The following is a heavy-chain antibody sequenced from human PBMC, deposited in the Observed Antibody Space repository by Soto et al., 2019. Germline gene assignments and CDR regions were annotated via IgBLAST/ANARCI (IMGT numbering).Heavy chain of an antibody. CDR1: GDSISSYY. Sequence: QVQLQESGPGLVKPSETLSLTCTVSGDSISSYYWSWIRQPPGKGLEWIGYIYYSGSTNYNPSLTSRVTISVDRSKTQFSLKLNSVTAADTAVYYCARHGSSSWQEPPGVQHWGQGTLVTVSS. CDR2: IYYSGST. V-gene: IGHV4-59*08. CDR3: ARHGSSSWQEPPGVQH. D-gene: IGHD6-13*01. J-gene: IGHJ1*01.